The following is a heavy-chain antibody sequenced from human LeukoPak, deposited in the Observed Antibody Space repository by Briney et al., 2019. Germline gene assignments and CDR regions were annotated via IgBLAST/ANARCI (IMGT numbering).Heavy chain of an antibody. CDR2: INLNGGST. CDR1: GFTSDDYG. D-gene: IGHD5-18*01. V-gene: IGHV3-20*04. J-gene: IGHJ4*02. Sequence: GGSLRLSCAASGFTSDDYGMSWVRQAPGEGLEWVSGINLNGGSTGYADSVKGRFTISRDNAKNSRYLQMNSLRAEDTALYYCARATAMVTIAYWGQGTLVTVSS. CDR3: ARATAMVTIAY.